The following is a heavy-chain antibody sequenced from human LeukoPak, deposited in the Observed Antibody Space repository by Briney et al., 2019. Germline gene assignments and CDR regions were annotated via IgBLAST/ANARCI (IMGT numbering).Heavy chain of an antibody. CDR2: IKSKTDGGTT. D-gene: IGHD4-17*01. CDR3: TTRFIDDYGDYLLDY. Sequence: GGSLRLSCAASGFTFSNAWMSWVRQAPGKGLEWVGRIKSKTDGGTTDYAAPVKGRFTISRDDSKNTLYLQMNSLKTEDTAVYYCTTRFIDDYGDYLLDYWGQGTLVTVSS. CDR1: GFTFSNAW. V-gene: IGHV3-15*01. J-gene: IGHJ4*02.